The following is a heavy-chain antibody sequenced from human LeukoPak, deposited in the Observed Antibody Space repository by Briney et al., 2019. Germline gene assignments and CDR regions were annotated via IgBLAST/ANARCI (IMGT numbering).Heavy chain of an antibody. CDR1: GYSFTSYY. CDR2: IHPGESDT. J-gene: IGHJ4*02. Sequence: GESLKISCKGSGYSFTSYYIGWVRQMPGKGLEWMGIIHPGESDTRYSPSFQGQVTISADKSITTAYLQWSIRKTSDTAIYYCGRHVYNWNYVDYWGPGTLVTVSS. D-gene: IGHD1-20*01. V-gene: IGHV5-51*01. CDR3: GRHVYNWNYVDY.